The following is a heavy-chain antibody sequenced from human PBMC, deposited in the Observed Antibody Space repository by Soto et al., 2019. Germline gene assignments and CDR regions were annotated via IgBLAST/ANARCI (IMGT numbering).Heavy chain of an antibody. D-gene: IGHD1-1*01. CDR2: ISAHKGNT. V-gene: IGHV1-18*01. CDR3: ERGRYGDY. Sequence: QVHLVQSGAEGKKPGASVKVSCQGSGYAFTTYGITWVRQAPGQGLEWMGWISAHKGNTNYAQKLQGRVTVTRDTSTSTAYMELRSLRYDDTAVYYCERGRYGDYWGQGALVTVSS. CDR1: GYAFTTYG. J-gene: IGHJ4*02.